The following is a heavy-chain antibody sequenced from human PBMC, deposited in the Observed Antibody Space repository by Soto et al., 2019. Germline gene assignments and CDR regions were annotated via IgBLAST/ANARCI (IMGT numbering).Heavy chain of an antibody. D-gene: IGHD2-21*02. CDR2: VNPSGGHT. Sequence: QVQLMQSGAEVKKPGASVKVSCKASRDTFTDYYIHWVRQAPGQGLEWMGTVNPSGGHTTYAQQSQGRVTKTRDTSTSTLYRELTGLTSDDTAIYYCARGGHVVVVTAALDYWGQGTLVTVSS. CDR3: ARGGHVVVVTAALDY. J-gene: IGHJ4*02. V-gene: IGHV1-46*01. CDR1: RDTFTDYY.